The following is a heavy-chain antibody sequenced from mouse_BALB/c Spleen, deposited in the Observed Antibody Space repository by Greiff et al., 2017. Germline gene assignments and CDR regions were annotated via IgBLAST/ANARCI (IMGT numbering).Heavy chain of an antibody. CDR1: GYTFTSYW. CDR2: IYPGDGDT. D-gene: IGHD2-4*01. V-gene: IGHV1-87*01. J-gene: IGHJ4*01. CDR3: ARVGPMITYAMDY. Sequence: QVQLKQSGAELARPGASVKLSCTASGYTFTSYWMQWVKQRPGQGLEWIGAIYPGDGDTRYTQKFKGKATLTADKSSSTAYMQLSSLASEDSAVYYCARVGPMITYAMDYWGQGTSVTVSS.